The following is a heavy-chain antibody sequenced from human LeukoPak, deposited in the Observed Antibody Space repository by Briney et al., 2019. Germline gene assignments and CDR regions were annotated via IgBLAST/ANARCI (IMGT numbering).Heavy chain of an antibody. CDR3: ARTTGAFVVVPAAIFD. V-gene: IGHV3-30*03. J-gene: IGHJ4*02. D-gene: IGHD2-2*02. CDR1: GFTFSSYS. CDR2: ISYDGSNK. Sequence: GGSLRLSCEASGFTFSSYSMNWVRQAPGKGLEWVAVISYDGSNKYYADSVKGRFTISRDNSKNTLYLQMNSLRAEDTAVYYCARTTGAFVVVPAAIFDWGQGTLVTVSS.